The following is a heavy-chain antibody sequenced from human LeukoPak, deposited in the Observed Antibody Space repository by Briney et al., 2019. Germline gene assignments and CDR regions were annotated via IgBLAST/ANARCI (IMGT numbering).Heavy chain of an antibody. V-gene: IGHV4-31*03. CDR2: IYYSGST. CDR3: ARGAIYYGSGFQVDV. J-gene: IGHJ6*02. CDR1: GGSISSGGYY. Sequence: PSETLSLTCTVSGGSISSGGYYWSWLRQHPGKGLEWIVYIYYSGSTYYNLSLKSRVTISVGTSKNQFSLKLSSVTAADTAVYYCARGAIYYGSGFQVDVWGQGTTVTVSS. D-gene: IGHD3-10*01.